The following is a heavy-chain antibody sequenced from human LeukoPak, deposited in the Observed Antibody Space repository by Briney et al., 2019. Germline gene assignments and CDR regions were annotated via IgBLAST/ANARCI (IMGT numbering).Heavy chain of an antibody. Sequence: SETLSLTCTVSGGSISSSSYYWGWIRQPPGKGLEWIGYIYYSGSTNYNPSLKSRVTISVDTSKNQFSLKLSSVTAADTAVYYCARVGSDYFDYWGQGTLVTVSS. CDR3: ARVGSDYFDY. CDR2: IYYSGST. J-gene: IGHJ4*02. CDR1: GGSISSSSYY. V-gene: IGHV4-61*05.